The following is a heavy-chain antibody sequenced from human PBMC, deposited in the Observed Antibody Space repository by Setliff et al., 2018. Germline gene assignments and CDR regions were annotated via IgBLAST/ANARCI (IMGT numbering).Heavy chain of an antibody. CDR3: ARSPPNRGSGSGWYGDF. V-gene: IGHV1-18*01. CDR1: GYTFTNYG. Sequence: ASVKVSCKASGYTFTNYGINWVRQAPGQGLEWMGWIRPHDGNTIYEQKLQGRVTMTTDTSTSTAYMDLRSLRSDDTAVYYCARSPPNRGSGSGWYGDFWGQGTLVTVSS. D-gene: IGHD6-19*01. J-gene: IGHJ4*02. CDR2: IRPHDGNT.